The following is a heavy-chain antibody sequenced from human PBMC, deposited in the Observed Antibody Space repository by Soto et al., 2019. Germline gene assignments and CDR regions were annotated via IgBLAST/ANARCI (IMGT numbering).Heavy chain of an antibody. D-gene: IGHD1-1*01. V-gene: IGHV3-53*01. CDR2: LYDVFGS. Sequence: DVQLVESGGGLIQPGESLRLSCAAFGLTVSGTKYVAGVRQAPGEGLEWVSALYDVFGSFYADSVKGRFTTSSDTSKRPVYLQMTDLRPDETADYYCASGHEREHAYDVWGQGTTVIVSS. CDR1: GLTVSGTKY. CDR3: ASGHEREHAYDV. J-gene: IGHJ3*01.